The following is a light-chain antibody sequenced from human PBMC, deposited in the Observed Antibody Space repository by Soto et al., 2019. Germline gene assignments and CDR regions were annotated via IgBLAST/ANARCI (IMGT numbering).Light chain of an antibody. Sequence: EVVLTQSPATLSSSPGERATLSCRASQSVSSQLAWYQQKPGQPPRLLIYDASNRATGIPARFSGSGSETDFTLTISSLEPEDFAVYYCQRRRSWPVTFGQGTRLEIK. CDR1: QSVSSQ. CDR3: QRRRSWPVT. CDR2: DAS. J-gene: IGKJ5*01. V-gene: IGKV3-11*01.